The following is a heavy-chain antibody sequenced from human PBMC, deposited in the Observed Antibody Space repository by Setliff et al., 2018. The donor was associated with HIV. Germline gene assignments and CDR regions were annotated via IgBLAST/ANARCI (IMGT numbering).Heavy chain of an antibody. D-gene: IGHD2-21*02. CDR3: GRLSETAMASFDS. Sequence: PSETLSLTCTVSGGSISSSSYYWGWIRQPPGKGLEWIGNIHYGGFFWYSPSLKSRVTISVDTSKNQFSLKLSSVTAADTAVYYCGRLSETAMASFDSWGQGILVTVS. CDR1: GGSISSSSYY. CDR2: IHYGGFF. V-gene: IGHV4-39*01. J-gene: IGHJ4*02.